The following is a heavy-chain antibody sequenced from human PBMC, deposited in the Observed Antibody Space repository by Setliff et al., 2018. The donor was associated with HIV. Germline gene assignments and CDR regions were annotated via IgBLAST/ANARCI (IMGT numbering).Heavy chain of an antibody. J-gene: IGHJ4*02. CDR1: GYTFTSYG. CDR3: ARGPPIVVVPAALLTFDY. Sequence: ASVKVSCKASGYTFTSYGISWVRQAPGQGLEWMGWISAYNGNTNHAQKLQGRVTMTTDTSTSTAYMELRSLRSDDTAVYYCARGPPIVVVPAALLTFDYWGQGTLVTVSS. D-gene: IGHD2-2*01. V-gene: IGHV1-18*01. CDR2: ISAYNGNT.